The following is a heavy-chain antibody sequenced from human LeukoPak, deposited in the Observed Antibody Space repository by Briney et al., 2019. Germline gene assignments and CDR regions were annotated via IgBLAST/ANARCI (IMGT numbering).Heavy chain of an antibody. V-gene: IGHV4-39*07. CDR3: ARTLVGAVNYFDY. J-gene: IGHJ4*02. CDR2: IYYSGST. D-gene: IGHD1-26*01. CDR1: GGSISSSSYY. Sequence: SETLSLTCTVSGGSISSSSYYWGWIRQPPGKGLGWIGSIYYSGSTYYNPSLKSRVTISVDTSKNQFSLKLSSVTAADTAVYYCARTLVGAVNYFDYWGQGTLVTVSS.